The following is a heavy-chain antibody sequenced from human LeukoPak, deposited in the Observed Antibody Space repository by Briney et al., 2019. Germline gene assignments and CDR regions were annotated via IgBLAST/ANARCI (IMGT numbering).Heavy chain of an antibody. J-gene: IGHJ3*02. CDR2: INHSGST. D-gene: IGHD2-2*01. CDR3: ARGHDLGYCSSTSCSEAFDI. CDR1: GGSFSGYY. V-gene: IGHV4-34*01. Sequence: SETLSLTCAVYGGSFSGYYWSWIRQPPGNGLEWIGEINHSGSTNYNPSLKSRVTISVDTSKNQFSLKLSSVTAADTAVYYCARGHDLGYCSSTSCSEAFDIWGQGTMVTVSS.